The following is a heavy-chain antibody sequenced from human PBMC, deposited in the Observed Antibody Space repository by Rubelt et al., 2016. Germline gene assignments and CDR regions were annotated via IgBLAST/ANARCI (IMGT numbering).Heavy chain of an antibody. CDR2: INHSGST. V-gene: IGHV4-34*01. CDR1: GGSFSGYY. CDR3: ASRGRYYGSGSYPPRTGIVDY. D-gene: IGHD3-10*01. J-gene: IGHJ4*02. Sequence: QAQLQQWGAGLLKPSETLSLTCAVYGGSFSGYYWSWIRQPPGKVLEWIGEINHSGSTNYNPSLKSRVTLSVDTSKSHFSLKLGSVTAADPAVYYCASRGRYYGSGSYPPRTGIVDYWGQGTLVTVSS.